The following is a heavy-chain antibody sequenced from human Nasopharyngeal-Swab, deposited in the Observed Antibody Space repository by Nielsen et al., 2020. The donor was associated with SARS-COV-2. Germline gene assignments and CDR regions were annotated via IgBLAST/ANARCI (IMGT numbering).Heavy chain of an antibody. CDR2: IFPGDSDT. CDR1: GYSFTRYW. D-gene: IGHD1-26*01. V-gene: IGHV5-51*01. J-gene: IGHJ4*02. Sequence: KVSCKGSGYSFTRYWIGWVRQLPGKGLEWMGIIFPGDSDTIYSPYFQGQVTISADKSISTAYLQWSSLKASDTAMYYCATSRVGAADYGGQGTLVTVSS. CDR3: ATSRVGAADY.